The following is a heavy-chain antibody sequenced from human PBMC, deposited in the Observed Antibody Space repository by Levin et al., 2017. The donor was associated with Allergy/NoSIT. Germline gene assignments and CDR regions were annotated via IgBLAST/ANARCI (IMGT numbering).Heavy chain of an antibody. CDR1: GGSISSGGYS. D-gene: IGHD2-15*01. V-gene: IGHV4-30-2*01. Sequence: SCAVSGGSISSGGYSWSWIRQPPGKGLEWIGYIYHSGSTYYNPSLKSRVTISVDRSKNQFSLKLSSVTAADTAVYYCARGGGDQYCSGGSCYSGSNPYDYFDYWGQGTLVTVSS. CDR3: ARGGGDQYCSGGSCYSGSNPYDYFDY. CDR2: IYHSGST. J-gene: IGHJ4*02.